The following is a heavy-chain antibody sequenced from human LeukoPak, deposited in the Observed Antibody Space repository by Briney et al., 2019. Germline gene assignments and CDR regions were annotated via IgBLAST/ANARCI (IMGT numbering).Heavy chain of an antibody. V-gene: IGHV1-46*01. Sequence: GASVKVSCKASGYTFTSYYMHWVRQAPGQGLEWMGIINPSGGSTSYAQKFQGRVTMTRDMSTSTVYMELSSLRSEDTAVYYCAREWGGDEPRGAFDIWGQGTMVTVSS. D-gene: IGHD2-21*02. CDR3: AREWGGDEPRGAFDI. CDR2: INPSGGST. J-gene: IGHJ3*02. CDR1: GYTFTSYY.